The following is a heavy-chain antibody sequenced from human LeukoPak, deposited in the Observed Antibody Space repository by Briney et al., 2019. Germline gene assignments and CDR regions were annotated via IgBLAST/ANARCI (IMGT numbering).Heavy chain of an antibody. J-gene: IGHJ3*02. CDR1: GGSISSGSYY. V-gene: IGHV4-61*02. CDR3: ARDIRYCSGGSCQNDAFDI. D-gene: IGHD2-15*01. CDR2: IYTSGST. Sequence: SETLSLTCTVSGGSISSGSYYWSWIRQPAGKGLEWIGRIYTSGSTNYNPSLKSRVTISVDTSKNQFSLKLSSVTAADTAVYYCARDIRYCSGGSCQNDAFDIWGQGTMVTVSS.